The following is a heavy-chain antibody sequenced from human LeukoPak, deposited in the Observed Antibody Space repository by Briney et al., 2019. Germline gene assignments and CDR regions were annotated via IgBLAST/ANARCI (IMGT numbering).Heavy chain of an antibody. D-gene: IGHD2-15*01. CDR1: GGTFSSYA. V-gene: IGHV1-69*13. Sequence: SVKVSCKASGGTFSSYAISWVRQAPGQGLEWMGGIIPIFGTANYAQKFQGRVTITADESTSTADMELSSLRSEDTAVYYCARGSGEAYYFDYWGQGTLVTVSS. J-gene: IGHJ4*02. CDR3: ARGSGEAYYFDY. CDR2: IIPIFGTA.